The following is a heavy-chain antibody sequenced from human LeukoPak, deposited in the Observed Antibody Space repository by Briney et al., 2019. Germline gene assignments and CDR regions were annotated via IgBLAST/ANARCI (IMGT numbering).Heavy chain of an antibody. CDR3: AKEEAHGYCSSSSCYKAGYYFDY. CDR2: ISYAGSNK. J-gene: IGHJ4*02. D-gene: IGHD2-2*02. V-gene: IGHV3-30*18. Sequence: GGSLRLSCAASRFTFSSYGMHWVSQAPGKGLEWVAVISYAGSNKYYADSVKGRFTISRDNSKNTLYLQMNSLRAEDTAVYYCAKEEAHGYCSSSSCYKAGYYFDYWGQGSLVTVSS. CDR1: RFTFSSYG.